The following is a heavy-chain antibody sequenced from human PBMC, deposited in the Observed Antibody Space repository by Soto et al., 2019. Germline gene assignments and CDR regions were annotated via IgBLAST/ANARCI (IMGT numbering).Heavy chain of an antibody. D-gene: IGHD3-3*01. CDR1: GFTFSSYW. Sequence: EVQLVESGGGLVQPGGSLRLSCAASGFTFSSYWMHWVRQAPGKGLVWVSRINSDGSSTSYADSVKGRFTISRDNAKNTLYLQMNSLRAEDTAVYYCASPGGDFWSGALFDYWGQGTLVTVSS. CDR2: INSDGSST. J-gene: IGHJ4*02. CDR3: ASPGGDFWSGALFDY. V-gene: IGHV3-74*01.